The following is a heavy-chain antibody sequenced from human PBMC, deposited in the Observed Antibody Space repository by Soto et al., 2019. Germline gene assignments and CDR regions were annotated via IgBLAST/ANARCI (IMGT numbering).Heavy chain of an antibody. CDR2: TYYSGSA. D-gene: IGHD6-13*01. V-gene: IGHV4-59*01. Sequence: SETLSLTCTVSGGSMIAYYWNWMRQPPGKGLQWIGYTYYSGSATYNPSLKSRVTISVDSSKNQFSLKLDSVTPADTAVYYCARVRGTAGKRYFDYWGPGTLVTVSS. CDR3: ARVRGTAGKRYFDY. J-gene: IGHJ4*02. CDR1: GGSMIAYY.